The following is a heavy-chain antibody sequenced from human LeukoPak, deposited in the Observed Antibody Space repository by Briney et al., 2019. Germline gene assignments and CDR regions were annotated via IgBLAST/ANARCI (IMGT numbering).Heavy chain of an antibody. CDR1: GLTFLSYV. D-gene: IGHD6-13*01. J-gene: IGHJ4*02. CDR3: AKSFGYSSSWFHN. Sequence: GGSLRLSCAGSGLTFLSYVMSWVRQAPGKGLEWVSGISGNGGDTYYADSVKGRFTISRDNSKNTLYLQMNSLRVGDTAVYYCAKSFGYSSSWFHNWGEGTLVTVSS. V-gene: IGHV3-23*01. CDR2: ISGNGGDT.